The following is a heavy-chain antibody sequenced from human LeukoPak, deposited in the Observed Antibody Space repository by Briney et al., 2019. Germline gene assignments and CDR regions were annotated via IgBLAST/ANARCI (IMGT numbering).Heavy chain of an antibody. V-gene: IGHV3-23*01. Sequence: GGSLRLPCAASGFTFSDYVMTWVRQGPEKGLEWVSSISGNGGSTYYADSIEGRFTISRDNSKNTLYLQMNSLRAEDTAVYYCAKYWGSGTPFDPWGQGTLVTVSS. D-gene: IGHD6-25*01. CDR1: GFTFSDYV. CDR3: AKYWGSGTPFDP. CDR2: ISGNGGST. J-gene: IGHJ5*02.